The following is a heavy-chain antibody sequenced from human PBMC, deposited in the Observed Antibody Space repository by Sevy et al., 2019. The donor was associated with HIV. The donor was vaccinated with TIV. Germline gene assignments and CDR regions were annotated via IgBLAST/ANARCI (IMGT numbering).Heavy chain of an antibody. CDR3: AKGARGTLPAYYYYGMDV. Sequence: GESLKISCKASGYNFSTYWITWVRQVPGKGLEWLGIIYPGDSDPRYSPSCQGQVSISADKSISTAYLQWDSLRASDSAIYYCAKGARGTLPAYYYYGMDVWGQGTTVTVSS. CDR1: GYNFSTYW. CDR2: IYPGDSDP. J-gene: IGHJ6*02. V-gene: IGHV5-51*06. D-gene: IGHD1-1*01.